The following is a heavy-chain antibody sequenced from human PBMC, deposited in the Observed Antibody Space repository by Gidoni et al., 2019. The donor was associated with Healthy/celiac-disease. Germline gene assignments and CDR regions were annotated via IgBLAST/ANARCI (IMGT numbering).Heavy chain of an antibody. V-gene: IGHV4-30-4*01. CDR3: ARDTYYYDSSGYYSHYYYYGMDV. Sequence: QVQLQESGPGLVKPSQTLSLTCTVSGGSISSGDYYWSWIRQPPGKGLEWIGYLYYSGSTYYNPSLKSRVTISVDTSKNQFSLKLSSVTAADTAVYYCARDTYYYDSSGYYSHYYYYGMDVWGQGTTVTVSS. CDR2: LYYSGST. J-gene: IGHJ6*02. D-gene: IGHD3-22*01. CDR1: GGSISSGDYY.